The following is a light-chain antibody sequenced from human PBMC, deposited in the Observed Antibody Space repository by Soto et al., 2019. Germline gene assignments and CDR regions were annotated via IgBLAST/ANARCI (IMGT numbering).Light chain of an antibody. CDR1: QSVSSSY. Sequence: EIVFTQSPGTLSLSPGERATVSCSASQSVSSSYLAWYQQTPGQAPSLLIYDASKRATGIPARFTVSECGTDFTLTISILEPEDFAVYYCQQRSNWPTITLGQGTRLEI. CDR2: DAS. J-gene: IGKJ5*01. V-gene: IGKV3D-20*02. CDR3: QQRSNWPTIT.